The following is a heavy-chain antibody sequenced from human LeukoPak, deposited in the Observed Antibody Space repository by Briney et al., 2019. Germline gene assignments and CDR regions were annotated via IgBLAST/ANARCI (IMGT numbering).Heavy chain of an antibody. CDR2: IMIGGDGK. V-gene: IGHV3-23*01. D-gene: IGHD2-2*01. CDR3: VRAAPRDCSPASCSLFDT. Sequence: GGSLRLSCAASGFTFSSYAMSWVRRAPRKGLEWVSTIMIGGDGKHYADSVKGRFTISRDRSESTLYLQMNGLRADDTAVYYCVRAAPRDCSPASCSLFDTWGQGTLVTVSS. J-gene: IGHJ4*02. CDR1: GFTFSSYA.